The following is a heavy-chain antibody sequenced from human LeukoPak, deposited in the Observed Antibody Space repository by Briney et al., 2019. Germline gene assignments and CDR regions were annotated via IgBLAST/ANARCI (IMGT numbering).Heavy chain of an antibody. CDR1: GDSITSGDYY. CDR3: ARHLSGSSWFDP. J-gene: IGHJ5*02. D-gene: IGHD1-26*01. CDR2: MHYTGNT. Sequence: SETLSLTCTVSGDSITSGDYYWTWIRQPPGKGLEWVAYMHYTGNTCYNSSLKSRLSISVDTSKNQFSLRLSFVTAADTAMYYCARHLSGSSWFDPWGQGTLVTVSS. V-gene: IGHV4-30-4*08.